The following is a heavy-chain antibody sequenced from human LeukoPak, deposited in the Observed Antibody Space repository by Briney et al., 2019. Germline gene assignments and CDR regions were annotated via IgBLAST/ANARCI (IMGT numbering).Heavy chain of an antibody. J-gene: IGHJ5*02. CDR2: ISGSGGST. CDR3: AKERYYGSGSYYKVNWFDP. CDR1: GFTFSNYD. D-gene: IGHD3-10*01. V-gene: IGHV3-23*01. Sequence: GGSLRLSCAASGFTFSNYDMSWVRQAPGKGLEGVSAISGSGGSTYYADSVKGRFTISRDNSKNTLYLQMNSLRAEDTAVYYCAKERYYGSGSYYKVNWFDPWGQGTLVTVSS.